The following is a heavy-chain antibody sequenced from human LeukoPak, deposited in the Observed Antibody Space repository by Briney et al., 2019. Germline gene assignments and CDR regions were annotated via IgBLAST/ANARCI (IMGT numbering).Heavy chain of an antibody. CDR3: ARSKGPRGYEYFQH. D-gene: IGHD5-18*01. Sequence: SETLSLTCTVSGGSISSYYWSWIRQPAGKGLEWIGRIYTSGSTNYNPSLKSRVTMSVDTSKNQFSLKLSSVTAADTAVYYCARSKGPRGYEYFQHWGQGTLVTVSS. CDR2: IYTSGST. V-gene: IGHV4-4*07. CDR1: GGSISSYY. J-gene: IGHJ1*01.